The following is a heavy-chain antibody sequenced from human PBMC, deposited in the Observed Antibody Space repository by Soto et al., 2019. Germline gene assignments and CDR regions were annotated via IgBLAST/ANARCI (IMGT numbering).Heavy chain of an antibody. CDR2: ISYSGST. CDR3: ARDQVLAAPWYYGMDV. D-gene: IGHD6-25*01. J-gene: IGHJ6*02. CDR1: GDSNSSSY. Sequence: PSETLSLTCSVSGDSNSSSYSSWIQQSPRKGLELIGYISYSGSTTYNPSLKSRLNISLHPSNNQFSLTLDSVTAADTAIYYCARDQVLAAPWYYGMDVWGQGTTVS. V-gene: IGHV4-59*01.